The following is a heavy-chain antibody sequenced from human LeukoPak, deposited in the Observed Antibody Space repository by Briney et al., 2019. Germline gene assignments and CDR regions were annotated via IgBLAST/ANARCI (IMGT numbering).Heavy chain of an antibody. D-gene: IGHD2-2*01. J-gene: IGHJ3*02. CDR3: AAQYQLPSNAFDI. CDR2: ISVSGDRT. CDR1: GFTFNTYA. V-gene: IGHV3-23*01. Sequence: AGGSLRLSCAASGFTFNTYAMSWVRQAPGKGLEWVSGISVSGDRTYYAESVKGRFTISRDNSKNTLYVQMNSLRVENTAIYYCAAQYQLPSNAFDIWGQGTMVTVSS.